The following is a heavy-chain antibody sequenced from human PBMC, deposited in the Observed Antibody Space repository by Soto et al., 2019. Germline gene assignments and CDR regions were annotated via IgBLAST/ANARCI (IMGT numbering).Heavy chain of an antibody. V-gene: IGHV3-66*01. CDR2: VYSGDTT. CDR1: GFTVNTNY. D-gene: IGHD2-2*01. Sequence: GGSLRLSCAASGFTVNTNYMSWVRQAPGKGLEWVSIVYSGDTTEYVESVKGRFTISRDNSKNTVYLQMNSLRADDTAVYYCARDHALDWGQGTLVTVSS. J-gene: IGHJ4*02. CDR3: ARDHALD.